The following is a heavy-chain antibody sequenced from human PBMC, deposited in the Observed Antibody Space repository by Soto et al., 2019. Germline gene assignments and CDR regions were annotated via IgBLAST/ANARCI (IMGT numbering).Heavy chain of an antibody. V-gene: IGHV4-39*01. D-gene: IGHD3-9*01. Sequence: SETLSLTCTVSGGSISSSSYYWGWIRQPPGKGLEWIGSIYYSGSTYYNPSLKSRVTISVDTSKNHFSLKLSSVTAADTAVYYCARRDVYYDILTGDDAFDIWGQGTMVTVSS. CDR2: IYYSGST. CDR1: GGSISSSSYY. CDR3: ARRDVYYDILTGDDAFDI. J-gene: IGHJ3*02.